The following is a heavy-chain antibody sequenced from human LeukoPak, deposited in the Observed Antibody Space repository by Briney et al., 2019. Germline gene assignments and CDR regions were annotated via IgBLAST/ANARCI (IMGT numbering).Heavy chain of an antibody. Sequence: GESLKISCKGSGYSFTSYWIGWVRQMPGKGLEWMGIIYPGDSDTRYSPSFQGQVTISADKSISTAYLQWSSLKASDTAMYYCARQAGGWIQLWSPYYYYYMDVWGKGTTVTVSS. J-gene: IGHJ6*03. CDR2: IYPGDSDT. V-gene: IGHV5-51*01. CDR1: GYSFTSYW. D-gene: IGHD5-18*01. CDR3: ARQAGGWIQLWSPYYYYYMDV.